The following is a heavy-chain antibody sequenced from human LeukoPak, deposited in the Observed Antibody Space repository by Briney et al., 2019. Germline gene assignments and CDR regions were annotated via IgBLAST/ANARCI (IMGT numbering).Heavy chain of an antibody. V-gene: IGHV3-33*06. CDR2: IWYDGSNK. CDR3: ANDIVGATAY. D-gene: IGHD1-26*01. J-gene: IGHJ4*02. CDR1: GFTFSSYG. Sequence: PGGSLRLSCAASGFTFSSYGMHWVRQAPGKGLEWVAVIWYDGSNKYYADSVKGRFTISRDNSKNTLYLQMNSLGAEDTAVYYCANDIVGATAYWGQGTLVTVSS.